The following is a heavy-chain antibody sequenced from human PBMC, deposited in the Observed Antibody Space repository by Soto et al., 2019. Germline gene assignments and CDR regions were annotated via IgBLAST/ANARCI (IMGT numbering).Heavy chain of an antibody. Sequence: EVQLVESGGGLVQPGESLRLSCAVSGFTFSDHYMDWVRQVPGKGLEWIGRSRNKARGHTTEYAASVRGRFSISRDDSKKLLYLQLTSLETEDTVVYHCVRGNRGFDMWGKGTRVTVSS. J-gene: IGHJ3*02. D-gene: IGHD5-12*01. CDR2: SRNKARGHTT. V-gene: IGHV3-72*01. CDR3: VRGNRGFDM. CDR1: GFTFSDHY.